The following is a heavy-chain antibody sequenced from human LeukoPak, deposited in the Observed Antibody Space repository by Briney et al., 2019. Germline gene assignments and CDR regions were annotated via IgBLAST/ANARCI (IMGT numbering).Heavy chain of an antibody. CDR1: GFTFDDYA. CDR2: ISWNSGSI. J-gene: IGHJ5*02. D-gene: IGHD1-1*01. Sequence: GGSLRLSCAASGFTFDDYAMHWVRQAPGKGLEWVSGISWNSGSIGYADSVKGRFTISRDNAKNSLYLQMNSLRAEDTALYYCVKDFTTGPKGGFDPWGQGTLVTVSS. CDR3: VKDFTTGPKGGFDP. V-gene: IGHV3-9*01.